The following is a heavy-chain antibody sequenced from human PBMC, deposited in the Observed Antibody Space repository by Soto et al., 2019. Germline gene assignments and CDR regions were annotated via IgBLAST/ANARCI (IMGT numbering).Heavy chain of an antibody. CDR1: GFTFDDYA. CDR2: ISWNSGSI. D-gene: IGHD6-19*01. CDR3: AKDSSGLYGWFDP. V-gene: IGHV3-9*01. Sequence: GGSLRLSCAASGFTFDDYAMHWVRQAPGKGLEWVSGISWNSGSIGYADSVKGRFTISRDNAKNSLYLQMNSLRAEDTALYYCAKDSSGLYGWFDPWGQGTLVTVSS. J-gene: IGHJ5*02.